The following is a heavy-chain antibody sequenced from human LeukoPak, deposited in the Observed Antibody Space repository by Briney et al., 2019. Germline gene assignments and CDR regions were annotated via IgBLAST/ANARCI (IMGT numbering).Heavy chain of an antibody. V-gene: IGHV4-38-2*01. CDR2: IYHSGST. Sequence: SETLSLTCAVSGYSISSGYYWGWIRQPPGKGLEWIGSIYHSGSTYYNPSPKSRVTISVDTSKNQFSLKLSSVTAADTAVYYCARFYRGGSYSDYWGQGTLVTVSS. D-gene: IGHD2-21*01. J-gene: IGHJ4*02. CDR1: GYSISSGYY. CDR3: ARFYRGGSYSDY.